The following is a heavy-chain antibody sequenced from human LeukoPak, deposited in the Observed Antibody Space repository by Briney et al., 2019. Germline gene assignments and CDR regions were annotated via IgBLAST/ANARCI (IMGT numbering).Heavy chain of an antibody. V-gene: IGHV1-8*01. J-gene: IGHJ4*02. CDR2: MNPNSGNT. CDR3: ARGQRGYSGGLDY. D-gene: IGHD4-23*01. Sequence: GGSVEVSCKASGYTFTSYDINWVRQATGHGLEWMGWMNPNSGNTGYAQKFQGRVTMTRNTSIRTAYMELSSLRSEDTAVYYCARGQRGYSGGLDYWGQGTLVTVSS. CDR1: GYTFTSYD.